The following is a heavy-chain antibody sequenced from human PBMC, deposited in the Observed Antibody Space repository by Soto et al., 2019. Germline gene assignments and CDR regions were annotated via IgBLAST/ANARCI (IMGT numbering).Heavy chain of an antibody. CDR2: ISGGGDTT. CDR1: GFTFNNYA. J-gene: IGHJ4*02. V-gene: IGHV3-23*01. Sequence: EVQLLESGGGLVQPGGSLRLSCAASGFTFNNYAMTWVRQAPGKGLEWVSAISGGGDTTSYADSVQGRFTVSRDGSKNTLYLQMSSLRAEDSALYFWAQARGVSGSITPRVDYWGQGTLVTVSS. D-gene: IGHD3-16*01. CDR3: AQARGVSGSITPRVDY.